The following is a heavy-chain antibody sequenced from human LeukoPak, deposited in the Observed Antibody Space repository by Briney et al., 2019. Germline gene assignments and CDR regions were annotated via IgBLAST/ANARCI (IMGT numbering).Heavy chain of an antibody. CDR2: IYYSGST. CDR3: ARGGEDGYNVFDY. J-gene: IGHJ4*02. D-gene: IGHD5-24*01. V-gene: IGHV4-59*01. Sequence: SETLSLTCTVSGGSISSYYWSWIRQPPGKGLEWIGYIYYSGSTNYNPSLKSRVTISVDTSKNQFSLKLSSVTAADTAVYYCARGGEDGYNVFDYWGQGTLVTVSS. CDR1: GGSISSYY.